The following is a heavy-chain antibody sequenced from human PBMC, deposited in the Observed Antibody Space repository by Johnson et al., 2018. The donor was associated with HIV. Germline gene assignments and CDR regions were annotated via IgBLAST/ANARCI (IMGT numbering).Heavy chain of an antibody. V-gene: IGHV3-30*04. D-gene: IGHD4-23*01. CDR2: ISYDGSNK. CDR3: ARDGPPYYGGNSGGAFDI. J-gene: IGHJ3*02. CDR1: GFTFSSYA. Sequence: QVQLVESGGGVVQPGRSPRLSCAASGFTFSSYAMHWVRQAPGKGLEWVAVISYDGSNKYYADSVKGRFTISRDNSKNTLYLQMNSLRAEDTAVYYCARDGPPYYGGNSGGAFDIWGQGTMVTVSS.